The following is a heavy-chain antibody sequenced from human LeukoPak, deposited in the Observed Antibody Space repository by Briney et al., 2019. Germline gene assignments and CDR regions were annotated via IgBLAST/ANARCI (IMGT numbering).Heavy chain of an antibody. CDR3: AKGQPYNYFDY. CDR1: GGTFSSYA. CDR2: IIPIFGTA. J-gene: IGHJ4*02. D-gene: IGHD2-2*01. V-gene: IGHV1-69*13. Sequence: SVEVSCKASGGTFSSYAISWVRQAPEQGLEWMGGIIPIFGTANYAQKFQGRVTITADESTSTAYMELSSLRSEDTAVYYCAKGQPYNYFDYWGQGTLVTVSS.